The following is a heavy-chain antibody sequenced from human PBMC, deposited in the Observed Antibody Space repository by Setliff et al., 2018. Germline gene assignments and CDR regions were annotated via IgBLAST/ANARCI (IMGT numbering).Heavy chain of an antibody. J-gene: IGHJ3*02. CDR2: IYHSGSS. Sequence: SETLSLTCAVSANTLSTSYYWGWVRQPPGKGLEWIGSIYHSGSSYYNPSLRSRVTISVDTSKNQFSLILRSVTAADTAVYYCARGRMRGSCSGPSCTYDPFDIWGQGTPVTVSS. CDR1: ANTLSTSYY. V-gene: IGHV4-38-2*01. D-gene: IGHD2-2*01. CDR3: ARGRMRGSCSGPSCTYDPFDI.